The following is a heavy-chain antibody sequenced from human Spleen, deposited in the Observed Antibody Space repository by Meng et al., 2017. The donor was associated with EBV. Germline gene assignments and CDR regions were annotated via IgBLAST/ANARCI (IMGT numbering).Heavy chain of an antibody. D-gene: IGHD3-22*01. CDR3: ARYDSSGYYRAY. CDR1: GHTFTSFG. CDR2: INTNSGGT. V-gene: IGHV1-2*02. Sequence: VQLVQHGAEEKKPGASVMVSCKASGHTFTSFGISWVRQAPGQGLEWMGWINTNSGGTNFAQKFQGRVTMTWDTSISTAYMELSRLRSDDTAVYYCARYDSSGYYRAYWGQGTLVTVSS. J-gene: IGHJ4*02.